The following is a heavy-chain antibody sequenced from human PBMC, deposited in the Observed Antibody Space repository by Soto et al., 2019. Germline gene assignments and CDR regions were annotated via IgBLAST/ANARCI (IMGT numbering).Heavy chain of an antibody. Sequence: QNPRKGLEWIGNIYYSGNTYYNPSLKSRLTISVDTSKNQFSLNLSSVTAADTAVYYCARYCLMATAGTPRHNSVLAVWVQRTSV. CDR3: ARYCLMATAGTPRHNSVLAV. D-gene: IGHD5-18*01. CDR2: IYYSGNT. V-gene: IGHV4-31*02. J-gene: IGHJ6*02.